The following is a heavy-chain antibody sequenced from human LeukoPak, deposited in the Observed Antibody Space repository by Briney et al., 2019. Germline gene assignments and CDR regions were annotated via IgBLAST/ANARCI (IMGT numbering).Heavy chain of an antibody. Sequence: SETLSLTCNVSGGSISNYYWRWIRQPPGRGLEWIGYMYHTGHTMYNSSLKSRVTMSLDTSNNHFSLRLSSVTAADTAVYYCARHPFATPFDYWGPGTVVTVSS. CDR3: ARHPFATPFDY. V-gene: IGHV4-59*08. CDR2: MYHTGHT. J-gene: IGHJ4*02. CDR1: GGSISNYY. D-gene: IGHD2-15*01.